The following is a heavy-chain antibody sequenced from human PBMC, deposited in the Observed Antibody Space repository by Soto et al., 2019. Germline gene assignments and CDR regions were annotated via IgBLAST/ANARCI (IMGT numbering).Heavy chain of an antibody. CDR1: GGSFSGYY. CDR2: INHSGST. D-gene: IGHD3-10*01. CDR3: ARGIGEFFDY. Sequence: SETLSLTCAVYGGSFSGYYWSWIRQPPGKGLEWNGEINHSGSTNYNPSLKSRVTISVDTSKNQFSLKLSSVTAADTAVYYCARGIGEFFDYWGQGTLVTVSS. V-gene: IGHV4-34*01. J-gene: IGHJ4*02.